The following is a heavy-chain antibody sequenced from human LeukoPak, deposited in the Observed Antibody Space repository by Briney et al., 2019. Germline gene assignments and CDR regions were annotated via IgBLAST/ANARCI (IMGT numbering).Heavy chain of an antibody. J-gene: IGHJ4*02. CDR3: ARAYSSSSGKAYYFDY. CDR1: GFTFSSYS. Sequence: SGGSLRLSCGASGFTFSSYSMNWVRQAPGKGLEGVSSISSSSSYIYYADSVKGRFTISRDNAKNSLYLQMNSLRAEDTAVYYCARAYSSSSGKAYYFDYWGQGTLVTVSS. D-gene: IGHD6-6*01. V-gene: IGHV3-21*01. CDR2: ISSSSSYI.